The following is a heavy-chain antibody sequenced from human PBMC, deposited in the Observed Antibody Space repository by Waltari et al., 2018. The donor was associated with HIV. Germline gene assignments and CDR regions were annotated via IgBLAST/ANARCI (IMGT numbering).Heavy chain of an antibody. CDR1: GGSISSSGYY. V-gene: IGHV4-39*07. J-gene: IGHJ4*02. D-gene: IGHD6-6*01. CDR3: ARGASIGGWVRNDY. CDR2: IYYSGST. Sequence: QLQLQESGPGLVQPSETLSLTCTVSGGSISSSGYYWGWIRQPPGKGLEWIGTIYYSGSTYYNPSLKSRVTISADTSKNQFSLKLSSVTAADTAVYYCARGASIGGWVRNDYWGQGTLVTVSS.